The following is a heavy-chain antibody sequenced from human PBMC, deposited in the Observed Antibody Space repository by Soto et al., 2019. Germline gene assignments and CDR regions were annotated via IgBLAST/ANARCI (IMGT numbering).Heavy chain of an antibody. CDR2: ISGSGGST. V-gene: IGHV3-23*01. CDR3: ATNRDGYNHRFYYFDY. D-gene: IGHD3-3*01. Sequence: EAQLLESGGGLVQPGGSLRLSCAASGFTFSSYAMSWVRQAPGKGLEWVSAISGSGGSTYYADSVKGRFTISRDNSKNTLYLQMNSLRAEDTAVYYCATNRDGYNHRFYYFDYWGQGTLVTVSS. CDR1: GFTFSSYA. J-gene: IGHJ4*02.